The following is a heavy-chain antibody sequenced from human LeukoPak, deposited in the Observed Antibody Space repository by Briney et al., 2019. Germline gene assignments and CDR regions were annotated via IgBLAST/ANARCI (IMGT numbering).Heavy chain of an antibody. CDR1: GFTLSSYA. D-gene: IGHD6-13*01. CDR3: AKGGSTWYVDY. V-gene: IGHV3-23*01. CDR2: ISGNAGST. Sequence: PGGSLRLSCAASGFTLSSYAMSWVRQAPGKGLEWVSLISGNAGSTYYADSVKGRFTISRDNSKNTLYLQVNSLRADDTAVYYCAKGGSTWYVDYWGQGTLVTVSS. J-gene: IGHJ4*02.